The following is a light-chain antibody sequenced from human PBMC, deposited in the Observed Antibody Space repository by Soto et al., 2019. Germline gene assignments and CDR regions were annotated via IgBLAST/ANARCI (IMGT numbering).Light chain of an antibody. CDR2: AVS. CDR1: SSDVGSYNY. Sequence: QSALTQPASVSGSPGQSITISCTGTSSDVGSYNYVSWYQQYPGKAPKLMIYAVSNRPSGVSYRFSGSKSGNTASLTISGLQAEDEADYYCSSYTTSSTHVVFGGGTKVTVL. V-gene: IGLV2-14*01. CDR3: SSYTTSSTHVV. J-gene: IGLJ2*01.